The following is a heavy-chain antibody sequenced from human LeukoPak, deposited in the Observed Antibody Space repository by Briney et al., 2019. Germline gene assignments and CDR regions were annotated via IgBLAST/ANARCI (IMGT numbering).Heavy chain of an antibody. Sequence: RPSETLSLTCTVSGGSISSYYWSWIRQPPGKGLEWIGYIYYSGSTNYNPSLKSRVTISVDTSKNQFSLKLSSVTAADTAVYYCARRGGDRIGITGTFDYWGQGTLVTVSS. CDR3: ARRGGDRIGITGTFDY. CDR2: IYYSGST. J-gene: IGHJ4*02. D-gene: IGHD1-20*01. CDR1: GGSISSYY. V-gene: IGHV4-59*01.